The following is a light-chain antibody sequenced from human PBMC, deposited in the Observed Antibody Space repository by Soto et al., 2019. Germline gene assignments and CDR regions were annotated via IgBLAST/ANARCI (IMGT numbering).Light chain of an antibody. CDR3: QQYGSLSWT. V-gene: IGKV3-20*01. CDR1: QSVSSSY. CDR2: GAS. Sequence: DIVLLQSPHTLSLSQGERATISCTSSQSVSSSYLAWYQQKPGQAPRLLIYGASSRATGIPDRFSGSGSGTDFTLTISRLEPEDFAVYYCQQYGSLSWTFGQGTKVDIK. J-gene: IGKJ1*01.